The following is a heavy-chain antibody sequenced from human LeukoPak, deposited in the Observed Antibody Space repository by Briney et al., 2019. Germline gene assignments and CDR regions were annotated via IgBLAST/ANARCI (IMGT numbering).Heavy chain of an antibody. J-gene: IGHJ3*02. CDR1: GGSISSSS. CDR3: ARDFHRYCYDCGDYYTTFDI. Sequence: ETLSLTCTVSGGSISSSSYYWGWIRQPPGKGLEWVSYISSSSSTIYYADSVKGRFTISRDNAKNSLYLQMSSLRADDTAVYYCARDFHRYCYDCGDYYTTFDIWGQGTMVTVSS. D-gene: IGHD3-22*01. CDR2: ISSSSSTI. V-gene: IGHV3-48*01.